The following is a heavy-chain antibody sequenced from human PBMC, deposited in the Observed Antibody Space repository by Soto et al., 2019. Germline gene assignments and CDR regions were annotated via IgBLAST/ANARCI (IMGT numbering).Heavy chain of an antibody. CDR2: FYYSGTT. CDR1: GGSISNYY. V-gene: IGHV4-59*08. J-gene: IGHJ3*01. Sequence: VQLQESGPGLVKPLETLSLTCAVSGGSISNYYWSWIRQTPGKRLEWIGYFYYSGTTKYNPSLKSRVTISEDPSKNQFSLELTSVTAADTAVYYCARQPPGGDDSFDVWGQGTMVTVSS. D-gene: IGHD3-16*01. CDR3: ARQPPGGDDSFDV.